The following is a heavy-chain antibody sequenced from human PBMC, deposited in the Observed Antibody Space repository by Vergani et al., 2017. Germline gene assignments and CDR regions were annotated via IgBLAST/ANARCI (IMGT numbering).Heavy chain of an antibody. CDR2: INHSGST. CDR1: GGSFSGYY. V-gene: IGHV4-34*01. Sequence: QVQLQQWGAGLLKPSETLSLTCAVYGGSFSGYYWSWIRQPPGKGLEWIGEINHSGSTNYNPSLKSRVTISVDTSKNQFSLKLSSVTAADTAVYYCARGEFGELKNYYYYYYMDVWGKGTTVTVSS. CDR3: ARGEFGELKNYYYYYYMDV. D-gene: IGHD3-10*01. J-gene: IGHJ6*03.